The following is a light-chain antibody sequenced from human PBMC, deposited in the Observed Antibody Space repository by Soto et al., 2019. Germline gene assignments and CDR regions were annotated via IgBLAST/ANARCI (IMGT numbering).Light chain of an antibody. CDR2: EVS. CDR3: SSYTSSSTYV. CDR1: AIDVGSYRY. Sequence: TQPASVSGSPGQSITISCTGTAIDVGSYRYVSWYQQHPGKAPKLMIYEVSNRPSGVSNRFSGSKSGNTASLTISGLQAEDEADYYCSSYTSSSTYVFGTGTKV. J-gene: IGLJ1*01. V-gene: IGLV2-14*01.